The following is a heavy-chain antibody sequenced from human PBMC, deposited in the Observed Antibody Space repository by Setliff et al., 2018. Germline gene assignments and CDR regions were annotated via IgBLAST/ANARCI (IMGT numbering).Heavy chain of an antibody. CDR2: ISYSGTP. D-gene: IGHD2-15*01. J-gene: IGHJ4*01. Sequence: SETLSLTCTVSGGYIARSYFYWGWIRQAPGSGLEWIGSISYSGTPYYNASVESRVTISIDTSRNQFSLELRSVTVADTATYYCVRPGGTTVVARHFDYWGSGILVTVSS. V-gene: IGHV4-39*01. CDR1: GGYIARSYFY. CDR3: VRPGGTTVVARHFDY.